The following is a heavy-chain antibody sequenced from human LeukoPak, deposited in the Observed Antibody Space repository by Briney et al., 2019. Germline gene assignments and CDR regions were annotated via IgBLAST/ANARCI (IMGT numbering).Heavy chain of an antibody. CDR2: INHSGST. CDR3: ARYSAYSVDY. D-gene: IGHD2-21*01. V-gene: IGHV4-34*01. CDR1: GGSFSGYY. J-gene: IGHJ4*02. Sequence: SETLSLTCAVYGGSFSGYYWSWIRQPPGKGLEWIGEINHSGSTNYNPSLKSRVTIPVDTSKHQFSLKLSSVTAADTAVYYCARYSAYSVDYWGQGTLVTVSS.